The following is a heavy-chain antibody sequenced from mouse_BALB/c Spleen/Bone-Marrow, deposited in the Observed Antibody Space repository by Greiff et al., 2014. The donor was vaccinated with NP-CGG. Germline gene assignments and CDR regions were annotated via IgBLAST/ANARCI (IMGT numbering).Heavy chain of an antibody. CDR3: TRPSFYYGSSYWYFDV. D-gene: IGHD1-1*01. Sequence: EVQLQQSGSELVKPGASVKLSCAASGFNIKDTYMHWVKQRPEQGLEWIGRIDPANGDTKYDPKFQGKATITADTSSNTAYLQLSSRTSEDTAVYYCTRPSFYYGSSYWYFDVWGAGTTVTVAS. J-gene: IGHJ1*01. V-gene: IGHV14-3*02. CDR1: GFNIKDTY. CDR2: IDPANGDT.